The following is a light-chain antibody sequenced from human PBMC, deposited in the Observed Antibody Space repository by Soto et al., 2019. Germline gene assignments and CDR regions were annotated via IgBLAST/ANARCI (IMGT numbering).Light chain of an antibody. J-gene: IGKJ3*01. CDR3: QQYNNWPPGT. CDR2: GAS. CDR1: QSVSSN. V-gene: IGKV3-15*01. Sequence: EIVMTQSPATLSVSPGERATLSCRASQSVSSNLAWYQQKPGQAPRLLIYGASTRAIGIPARFSGSGSGTELNLTISSLQSEDFDVYYCQQYNNWPPGTFGPGTKVDIK.